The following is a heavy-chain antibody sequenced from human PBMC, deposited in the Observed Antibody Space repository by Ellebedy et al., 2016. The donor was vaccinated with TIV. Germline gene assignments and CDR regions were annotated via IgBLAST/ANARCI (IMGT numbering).Heavy chain of an antibody. D-gene: IGHD3-22*01. CDR2: ISSSSSYI. Sequence: GGSLRLXXAASGFTFSSYSMNWVRQAPGKGLEWVSSISSSSSYIYYAGSVKGRFTISRDNAKNSLYLQMNSLRAEDTAVYYCARTKEITMIVVVIETEFDLWGRGTLVTVSS. CDR1: GFTFSSYS. V-gene: IGHV3-21*01. J-gene: IGHJ2*01. CDR3: ARTKEITMIVVVIETEFDL.